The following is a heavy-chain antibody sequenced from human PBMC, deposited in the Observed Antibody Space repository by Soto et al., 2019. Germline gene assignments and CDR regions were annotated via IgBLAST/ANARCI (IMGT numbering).Heavy chain of an antibody. CDR2: IYYSGST. Sequence: ASETLSLTCTVSGGSISSGDYYWSWVRQPPGKGLEWIGYIYYSGSTYYNPSPKSRVTISVDTSKNQFSLRLSSVTAADTAVYYCARERPDGCRLDPWGQGTLVTVSS. V-gene: IGHV4-30-4*01. CDR3: ARERPDGCRLDP. CDR1: GGSISSGDYY. J-gene: IGHJ5*02. D-gene: IGHD6-19*01.